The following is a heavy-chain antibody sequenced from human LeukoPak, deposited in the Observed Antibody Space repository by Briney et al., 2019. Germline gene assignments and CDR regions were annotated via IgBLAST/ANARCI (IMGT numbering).Heavy chain of an antibody. Sequence: PGGSLRLSCAGSGFPFSIYGMNWVRQAPGRGLQWVSSINNSGTRTFYEDSVRGRFTISRDDSKNTIYLQMNSLRAEDTAIYYCAKDPLGGDETDYWGQGILVTVSS. CDR1: GFPFSIYG. J-gene: IGHJ4*02. D-gene: IGHD3-16*01. V-gene: IGHV3-23*05. CDR2: INNSGTRT. CDR3: AKDPLGGDETDY.